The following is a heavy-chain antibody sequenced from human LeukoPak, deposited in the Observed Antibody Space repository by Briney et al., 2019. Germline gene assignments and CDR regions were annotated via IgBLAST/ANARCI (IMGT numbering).Heavy chain of an antibody. Sequence: GRSLRLSCAASGFTFRTYWMHWVRQAPGKGLVCVSRINTDGRSTSYADSVKGRFTVSRDNSKDTLYLQMNSLRADETAVYYCARGGTDILLEPPAIPFDYWGQGALVTVSS. CDR3: ARGGTDILLEPPAIPFDY. D-gene: IGHD2-8*01. V-gene: IGHV3-74*01. J-gene: IGHJ4*02. CDR2: INTDGRST. CDR1: GFTFRTYW.